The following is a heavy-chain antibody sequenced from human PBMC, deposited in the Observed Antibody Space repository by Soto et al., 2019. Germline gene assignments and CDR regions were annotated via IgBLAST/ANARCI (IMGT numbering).Heavy chain of an antibody. J-gene: IGHJ4*01. Sequence: EVQPVESGGGLVKPGESLRLSCAASGFSLSNVWMNWVRQAPGKGLEWVGRIKSESDGGTTEYGAPVRGRFTISRDDSSNTMYLQMNSLRTDDTAVYYCTTFTVVTANDHWGQGALVTVSS. V-gene: IGHV3-15*07. CDR1: GFSLSNVW. CDR3: TTFTVVTANDH. CDR2: IKSESDGGTT. D-gene: IGHD2-21*02.